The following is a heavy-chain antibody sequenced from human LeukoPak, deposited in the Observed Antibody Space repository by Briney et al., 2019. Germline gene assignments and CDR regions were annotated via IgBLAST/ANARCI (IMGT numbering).Heavy chain of an antibody. CDR3: ARAQGQVYGDYARPYYGSYYFDY. CDR1: GFTFSSYW. Sequence: GGSLRLSCAASGFTFSSYWMSWVRQAPGKGLEWVANIKQDGSEKYYVDSVKGRFTISRDNAKNSLYLQMNSLRAEDTAVYYCARAQGQVYGDYARPYYGSYYFDYWGQGTLVTVSS. CDR2: IKQDGSEK. D-gene: IGHD4-17*01. V-gene: IGHV3-7*01. J-gene: IGHJ4*02.